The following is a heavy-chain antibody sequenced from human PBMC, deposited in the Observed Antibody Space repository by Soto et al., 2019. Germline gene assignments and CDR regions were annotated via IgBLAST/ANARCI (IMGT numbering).Heavy chain of an antibody. D-gene: IGHD3-9*01. CDR2: ISFDGNII. CDR1: EFSFSSYA. J-gene: IGHJ4*02. Sequence: GSLRLSCAASEFSFSSYAMHWIRQAPGKGLEWVAVISFDGNIIHYADSVKGRFIISRDNSKNTLYLQMHSLSGEDTAVYYCARTFDTITYYFDYWGQGTLVTVSS. CDR3: ARTFDTITYYFDY. V-gene: IGHV3-30-3*01.